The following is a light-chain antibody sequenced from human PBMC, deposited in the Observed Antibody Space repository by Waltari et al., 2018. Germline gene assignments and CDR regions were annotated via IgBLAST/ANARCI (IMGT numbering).Light chain of an antibody. CDR3: QQYYSTPPT. J-gene: IGKJ1*01. V-gene: IGKV4-1*01. CDR2: WAS. CDR1: QSVLYSSNNKNY. Sequence: DIVMTQSPDSLAVSLGERATINCKSSQSVLYSSNNKNYLAWYQQKPGQPPKLPIYWASTRESGVPDRFRGSGSGTDVTLTISSLQAEDVAVYYCQQYYSTPPTFGQGTKVEIK.